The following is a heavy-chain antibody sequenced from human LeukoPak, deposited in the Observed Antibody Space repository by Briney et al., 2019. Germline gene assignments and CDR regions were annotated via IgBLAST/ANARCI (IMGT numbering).Heavy chain of an antibody. CDR2: ISSSSTYI. V-gene: IGHV3-21*01. D-gene: IGHD5-24*01. CDR3: ARVGDGYKNDAFDI. CDR1: GFIFSTYS. Sequence: GGSLRLSCEGSGFIFSTYSLSWVRQAPGKGLEWVSSISSSSTYIYYADSVKGRFTVSRDNAKNSLYLQMNSLRAEDTAVYYCARVGDGYKNDAFDIWGQGTMVTVSS. J-gene: IGHJ3*02.